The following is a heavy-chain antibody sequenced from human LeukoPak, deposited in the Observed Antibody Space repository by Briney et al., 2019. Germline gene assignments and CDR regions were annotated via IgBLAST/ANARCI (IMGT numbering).Heavy chain of an antibody. CDR1: GNSISSGDYY. J-gene: IGHJ5*02. Sequence: SQTLSLTCTVSGNSISSGDYYWSWIRQPAGKGLEWIGRIYTSGSTTYNPSLKCRVTISGDTSENQFSLKLSSVTAADTAVYDCARARVYYYGSGSHIRKGFDPWGQGTLVTVSS. CDR3: ARARVYYYGSGSHIRKGFDP. V-gene: IGHV4-61*02. CDR2: IYTSGST. D-gene: IGHD3-10*01.